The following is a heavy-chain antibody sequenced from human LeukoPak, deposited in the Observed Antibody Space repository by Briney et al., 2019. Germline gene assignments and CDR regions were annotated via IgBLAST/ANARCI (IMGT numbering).Heavy chain of an antibody. J-gene: IGHJ3*02. CDR1: GFTFSNYA. CDR3: TGGGWSTDAFDI. V-gene: IGHV3-23*01. D-gene: IGHD6-19*01. Sequence: GGSLRLSCAASGFTFSNYAMSWVRQAPGKGLEWVSGITGSGGSTNYADSVKGQFTISRDNSKNTLYLQMSSLRAEDTAVYYCTGGGWSTDAFDIWGQGTMVTVSS. CDR2: ITGSGGST.